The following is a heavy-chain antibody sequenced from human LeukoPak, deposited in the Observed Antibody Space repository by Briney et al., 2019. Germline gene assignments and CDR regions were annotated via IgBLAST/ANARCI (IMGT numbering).Heavy chain of an antibody. CDR2: IKSDGTIT. J-gene: IGHJ4*02. CDR3: ARDLAWGAFDY. V-gene: IGHV3-74*01. D-gene: IGHD7-27*01. Sequence: GGTLRLSCAVSGFSFSDYWMHWVRQAPGKGLVWVSRIKSDGTITNYADSVKGRFTISRDDSRNTLSLQMNSLRVEDTAVYYCARDLAWGAFDYWGQGILVAVSS. CDR1: GFSFSDYW.